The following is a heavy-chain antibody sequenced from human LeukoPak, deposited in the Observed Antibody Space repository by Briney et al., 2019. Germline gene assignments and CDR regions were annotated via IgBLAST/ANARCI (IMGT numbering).Heavy chain of an antibody. CDR3: ARRAGAYSHPYDY. J-gene: IGHJ4*02. D-gene: IGHD4/OR15-4a*01. V-gene: IGHV3-53*01. Sequence: GGSLRLSCTVSGFTVSSNSMSWVRQAPGKGMEWVSFIYSDNTHYSDSVKGRFTIPRDNSKNTLYLQMNSLRAEDTAVYYCARRAGAYSHPYDYWGQGTLVTVSS. CDR2: IYSDNT. CDR1: GFTVSSNS.